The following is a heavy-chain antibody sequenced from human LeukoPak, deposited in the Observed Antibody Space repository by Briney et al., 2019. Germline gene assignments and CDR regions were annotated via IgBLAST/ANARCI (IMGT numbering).Heavy chain of an antibody. CDR1: GGSISSGGYY. Sequence: SQTLSLTCTVSGGSISSGGYYWSWIRQPPGKGLEWIGYIYHSGSTYYNPSLKSRVTISVDRSKNQFSLKLSSVTAADTAVYYCARVGYCSSTSCYGGPGYYFDYWGQGTLVTVSS. D-gene: IGHD2-2*01. CDR3: ARVGYCSSTSCYGGPGYYFDY. V-gene: IGHV4-30-2*01. J-gene: IGHJ4*02. CDR2: IYHSGST.